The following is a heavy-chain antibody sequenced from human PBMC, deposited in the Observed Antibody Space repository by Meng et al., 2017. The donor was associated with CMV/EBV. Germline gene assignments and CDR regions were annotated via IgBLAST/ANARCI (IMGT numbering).Heavy chain of an antibody. V-gene: IGHV4-34*01. Sequence: SETLSLTCAVYGGSFSGYYWSWIRQPPGKGLEWIGEINHSGSTNYNPSLKSRVTISVDTSKNQFSLKLSSATAADTAVYYCARGYSSSSVRYSSGWYGSYYYYGMDVWGQGTTVTVSS. CDR2: INHSGST. CDR3: ARGYSSSSVRYSSGWYGSYYYYGMDV. D-gene: IGHD6-19*01. J-gene: IGHJ6*02. CDR1: GGSFSGYY.